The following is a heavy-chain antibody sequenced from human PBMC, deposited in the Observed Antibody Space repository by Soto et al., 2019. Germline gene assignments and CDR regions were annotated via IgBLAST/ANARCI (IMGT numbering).Heavy chain of an antibody. Sequence: EVQLVESGGGLVKPGGSLRLSCAASGFTFSSFTMNWVRQAPGKGLEWVSSIDTSSTYMYYADSVTGRFTISRDNAKKSVYLQRHSLRAAETAVYYCARETVSYSWNEGLMDVWGQGTTVTVSS. CDR3: ARETVSYSWNEGLMDV. CDR2: IDTSSTYM. J-gene: IGHJ6*02. D-gene: IGHD1-20*01. V-gene: IGHV3-21*02. CDR1: GFTFSSFT.